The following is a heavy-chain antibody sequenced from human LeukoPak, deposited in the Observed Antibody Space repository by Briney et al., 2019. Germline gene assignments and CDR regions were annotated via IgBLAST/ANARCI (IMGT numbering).Heavy chain of an antibody. CDR1: GFTFSSYS. CDR2: ISSSSSTI. D-gene: IGHD6-19*01. J-gene: IGHJ4*02. V-gene: IGHV3-48*01. CDR3: ARVEAYSSGWYDY. Sequence: GGSLRLSCAASGFTFSSYSMNWVRQAPGKGLEWVSYISSSSSTIYYADSVKGRFTISRDNSKNTLYLQMNSLRAEDTAVYYCARVEAYSSGWYDYWGQGTLVTVSS.